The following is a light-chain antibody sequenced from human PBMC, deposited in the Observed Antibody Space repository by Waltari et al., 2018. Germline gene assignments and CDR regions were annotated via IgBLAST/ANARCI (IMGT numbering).Light chain of an antibody. V-gene: IGLV1-44*01. CDR3: AAWADSLSGYV. Sequence: QSVLTQPPSASGTPGQRVTISCSGSMSNIEGDIISWLQHLPGRAPTLLISNNNQRPTEFPCRFSAAKAGTSASLAISGLQSEDEADDYCAAWADSLSGYVFGTGTKVTVL. CDR2: NNN. J-gene: IGLJ1*01. CDR1: MSNIEGDI.